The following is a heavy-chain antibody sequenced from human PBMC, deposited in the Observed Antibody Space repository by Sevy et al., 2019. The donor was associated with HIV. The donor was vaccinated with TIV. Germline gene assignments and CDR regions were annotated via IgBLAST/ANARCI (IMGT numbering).Heavy chain of an antibody. J-gene: IGHJ4*02. CDR2: ISAYNGNT. Sequence: ASVKVSCKASGYTFTSYGISWVRQAPGQGLEWMGWISAYNGNTNYAQKLQGRVTMTTDTSTSTAYMELRSLRSADTAVYYCARANLPTTYYYDSSGTGGYFDYWGQGTLVTVSS. V-gene: IGHV1-18*01. D-gene: IGHD3-22*01. CDR1: GYTFTSYG. CDR3: ARANLPTTYYYDSSGTGGYFDY.